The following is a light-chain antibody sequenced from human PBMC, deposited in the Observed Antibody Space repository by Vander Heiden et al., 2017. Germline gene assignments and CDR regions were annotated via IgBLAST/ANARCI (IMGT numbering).Light chain of an antibody. Sequence: PAQRVTISCSGSSSNIGSNYVYWYQQLPGTAPKLLIYSNNQRPSGVPDRFSGSKSGTSASLAISGLRSEDEADYYCAAWDDSLSGPVFGGGTKLTVL. V-gene: IGLV1-47*02. CDR3: AAWDDSLSGPV. CDR1: SSNIGSNY. CDR2: SNN. J-gene: IGLJ3*02.